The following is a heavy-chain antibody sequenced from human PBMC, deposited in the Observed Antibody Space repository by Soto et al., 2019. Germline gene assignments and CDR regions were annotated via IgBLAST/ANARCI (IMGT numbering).Heavy chain of an antibody. J-gene: IGHJ4*02. V-gene: IGHV1-69*06. CDR2: IIPIFNST. CDR3: AREGRGKKAGYNGLVSLGY. Sequence: SVKVSCKVSGSRFSNYVISWVRQAPGHGLEWLGRIIPIFNSTKYAQSFQGRVTITADKSTSTASLELSSLRADDTAVYYCAREGRGKKAGYNGLVSLGYWGQGTLVTVS. D-gene: IGHD2-2*02. CDR1: GSRFSNYV.